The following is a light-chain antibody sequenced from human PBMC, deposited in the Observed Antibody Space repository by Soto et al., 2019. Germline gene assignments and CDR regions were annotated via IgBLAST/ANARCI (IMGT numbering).Light chain of an antibody. CDR3: QQDYSSLFT. CDR2: GAS. CDR1: KSVSSSY. J-gene: IGKJ3*01. V-gene: IGKV3D-7*01. Sequence: EIVMTQSPATLSLSPGERATLSCRASKSVSSSYLSWYQQKPGQAPRLLIYGASTRATGIPARFSGSGSGTDFTLTISSLQPEDFAVYYCQQDYSSLFTFGPGTKVDI.